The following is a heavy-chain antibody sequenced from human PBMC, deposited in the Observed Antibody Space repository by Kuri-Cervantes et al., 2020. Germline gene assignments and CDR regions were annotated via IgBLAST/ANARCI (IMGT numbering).Heavy chain of an antibody. Sequence: GESLKISCAASGFTFSDYYMSWIRQAPGKGLEWVGRTRNKANSYTTEYAASVKGRFTISRDDSKNSLYLQMNSLRAEDTAVYYCAREYCSSTSCYAGLASGYFDYWGQGTLVTVSS. J-gene: IGHJ4*02. V-gene: IGHV3-72*01. CDR3: AREYCSSTSCYAGLASGYFDY. CDR1: GFTFSDYY. D-gene: IGHD2-2*01. CDR2: TRNKANSYTT.